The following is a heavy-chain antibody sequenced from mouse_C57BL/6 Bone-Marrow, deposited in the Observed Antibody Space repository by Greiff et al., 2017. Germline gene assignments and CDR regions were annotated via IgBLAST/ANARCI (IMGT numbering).Heavy chain of an antibody. CDR3: ARGGDGYYWFAY. V-gene: IGHV14-4*01. D-gene: IGHD2-3*01. CDR2: IDPENGDT. J-gene: IGHJ3*01. Sequence: VQLQQSGAELVRPGASVKLSCTASGFNIKDDYMHWVKQRPEQGLEWIGWIDPENGDTEYASKFQGKATITADTSSNTAYLQLSSLTSVDSAVYYCARGGDGYYWFAYWGQGTLVTVSA. CDR1: GFNIKDDY.